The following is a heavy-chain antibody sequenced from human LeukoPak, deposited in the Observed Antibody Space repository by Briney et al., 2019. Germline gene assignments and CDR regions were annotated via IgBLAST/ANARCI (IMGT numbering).Heavy chain of an antibody. V-gene: IGHV3-30-3*01. J-gene: IGHJ4*02. CDR3: AREARWFGEPGIDY. CDR2: ISYDGSNK. CDR1: GFTFSSYA. D-gene: IGHD3-10*01. Sequence: GGPLRLSCAASGFTFSSYAMHWVRQAPGKGLEWVAVISYDGSNKYYADSVKGRFTISRDSSKNTLYLQMNRLRADDTAVYYCAREARWFGEPGIDYWGQGTLVTVSS.